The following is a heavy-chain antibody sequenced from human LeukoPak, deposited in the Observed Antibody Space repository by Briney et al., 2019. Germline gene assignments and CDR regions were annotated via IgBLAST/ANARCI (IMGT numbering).Heavy chain of an antibody. D-gene: IGHD4-17*01. CDR3: ARMSGDYYFDY. CDR2: INAGNGNS. Sequence: ASVKVSCKASGYTFTSYAMHWVRQAPGQRLEWMGWINAGNGNSKYSQKFQGRVTITRDTSASTAYMELSSLRSEDTAVYYCARMSGDYYFDYWGQGTLVTVSS. V-gene: IGHV1-3*01. CDR1: GYTFTSYA. J-gene: IGHJ4*02.